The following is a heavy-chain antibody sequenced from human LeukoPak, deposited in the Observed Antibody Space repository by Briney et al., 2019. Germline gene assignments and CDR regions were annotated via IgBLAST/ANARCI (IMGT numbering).Heavy chain of an antibody. CDR2: IYYSGST. V-gene: IGHV4-31*03. D-gene: IGHD2-15*01. CDR1: GGSISSVGYY. J-gene: IGHJ4*02. Sequence: SETLSLTCTVSGGSISSVGYYWSWVRQHPGKGLEWIGYIYYSGSTYYNPSLKSRVTISVDTSKNQFSLKLSSVTAADTAVYYCARDTGWSSDYWGQGTLVTVSS. CDR3: ARDTGWSSDY.